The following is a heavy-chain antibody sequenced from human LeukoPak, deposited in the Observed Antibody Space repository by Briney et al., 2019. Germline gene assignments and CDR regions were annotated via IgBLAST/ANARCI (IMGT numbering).Heavy chain of an antibody. CDR2: IIPIFGTA. CDR1: GGTFSSYA. V-gene: IGHV1-69*13. J-gene: IGHJ5*02. D-gene: IGHD3-10*01. Sequence: GASVKVSCKASGGTFSSYAISWVRQAPGQGLEWMGGIIPIFGTANYAQKFQGRVTITADESTSTAYMEQSSLRSEDTAVYYCARPTYYYGSGSYYNNWFDPWGQGTLVTVSS. CDR3: ARPTYYYGSGSYYNNWFDP.